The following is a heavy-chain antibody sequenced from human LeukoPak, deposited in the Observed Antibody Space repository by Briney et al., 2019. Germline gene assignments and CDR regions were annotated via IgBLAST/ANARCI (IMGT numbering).Heavy chain of an antibody. CDR2: IYTSGST. D-gene: IGHD6-13*01. Sequence: PSETLSLTCTVSGGSISSYYWSWIRQPAGKGLEWIGRIYTSGSTNYNPSLKSRVTMSVDTSKNQFSLKLSSATAADTAVYYCAGGTSSWYGTTPMDYWGQGTLVTVSS. J-gene: IGHJ4*02. CDR3: AGGTSSWYGTTPMDY. V-gene: IGHV4-4*07. CDR1: GGSISSYY.